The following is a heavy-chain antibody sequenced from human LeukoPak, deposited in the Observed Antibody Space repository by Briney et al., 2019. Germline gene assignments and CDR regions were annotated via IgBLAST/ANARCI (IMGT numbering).Heavy chain of an antibody. D-gene: IGHD3-10*01. CDR2: ISYDGSNK. J-gene: IGHJ3*02. CDR1: GFTFGSYA. CDR3: ARVRAYQYYYGSGSYLPYASDI. Sequence: PGGSLRLSCAASGFTFGSYAMHWVRQAPGKGLEWVAVISYDGSNKYYADSVKGRFTISRDNSKNTLYLQMNSLRAEDTAVYYCARVRAYQYYYGSGSYLPYASDIWGQGTMVTVSS. V-gene: IGHV3-30-3*01.